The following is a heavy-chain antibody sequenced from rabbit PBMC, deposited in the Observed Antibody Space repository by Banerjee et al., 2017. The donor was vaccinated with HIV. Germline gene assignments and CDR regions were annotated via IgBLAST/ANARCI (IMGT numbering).Heavy chain of an antibody. J-gene: IGHJ4*01. Sequence: QSLEESGGDLVKPGASLTLTCTASGFSLSNNYYMCWVRQAPGKGLEWIGCIGTASGSTYYASWAKGRFTISRTSSTTVTLQMTSLTDADTATYFCAREGDLWGQGTLVTVS. CDR1: GFSLSNNYY. CDR3: AREGDL. CDR2: IGTASGST. V-gene: IGHV1S40*01.